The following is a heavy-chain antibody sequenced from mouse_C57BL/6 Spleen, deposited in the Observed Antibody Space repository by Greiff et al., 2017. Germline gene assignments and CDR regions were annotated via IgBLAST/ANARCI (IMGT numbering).Heavy chain of an antibody. CDR2: IDPSDSET. CDR1: GYTFTSYW. V-gene: IGHV1-52*01. Sequence: QVQLQQPGAELVRPGSSVKLSCKASGYTFTSYWMHWVKQRPIQGLEWIGNIDPSDSETHYNQKFKDKATLTVDKSSSTAYVQLSSLTSEDSAVYYCAREGLRRDFDYWGQGTTLTVSS. CDR3: AREGLRRDFDY. D-gene: IGHD2-4*01. J-gene: IGHJ2*01.